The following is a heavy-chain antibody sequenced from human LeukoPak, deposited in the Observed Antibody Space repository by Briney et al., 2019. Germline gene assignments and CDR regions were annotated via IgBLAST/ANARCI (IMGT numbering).Heavy chain of an antibody. CDR2: IRSKAYGGTT. D-gene: IGHD3-3*01. CDR3: TRAGVYDFWSGPTYDY. J-gene: IGHJ4*02. V-gene: IGHV3-49*03. CDR1: GFTFGDYA. Sequence: GGSLRLSCTASGFTFGDYAMSWFRQAPGKGLEWVGFIRSKAYGGTTEYAASVKGRFTISRDDSKSIAYLQMNSLKTEDTAVYYCTRAGVYDFWSGPTYDYWGQGTLVTVSS.